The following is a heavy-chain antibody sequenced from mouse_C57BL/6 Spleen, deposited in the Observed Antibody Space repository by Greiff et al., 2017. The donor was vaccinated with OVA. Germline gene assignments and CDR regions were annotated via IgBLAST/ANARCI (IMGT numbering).Heavy chain of an antibody. J-gene: IGHJ3*01. CDR1: GFTFSSYA. D-gene: IGHD4-1*01. V-gene: IGHV5-4*01. Sequence: EVMLVESGGGLVKPGGSLKLSCAASGFTFSSYAMSWVRQTPEKRLEWVATISDGGSYTYYPDNVKGRFTISRDNAKNNLYLQMSHLKSEDTAMYYCAREEGVLGPFAYWGQGTLVTVSA. CDR2: ISDGGSYT. CDR3: AREEGVLGPFAY.